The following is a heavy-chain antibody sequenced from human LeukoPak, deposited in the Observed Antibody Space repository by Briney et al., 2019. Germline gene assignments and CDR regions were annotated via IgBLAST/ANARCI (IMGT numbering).Heavy chain of an antibody. V-gene: IGHV3-33*01. CDR2: IWYDGSNK. Sequence: GGSLRLSCAASGFTFSSYGMHWVRQAPGKGLEWVAVIWYDGSNKYYADSVKGRFTTSRDNSKNTLYLQMNSLRAEDTAVYYCARDPEWELLGGTYYFDYWGQGTLVTVSS. J-gene: IGHJ4*02. CDR1: GFTFSSYG. D-gene: IGHD1-26*01. CDR3: ARDPEWELLGGTYYFDY.